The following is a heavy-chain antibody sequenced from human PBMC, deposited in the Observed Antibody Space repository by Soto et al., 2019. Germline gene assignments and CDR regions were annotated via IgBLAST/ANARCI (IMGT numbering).Heavy chain of an antibody. V-gene: IGHV3-30*18. CDR1: GFTFSSYG. J-gene: IGHJ4*02. CDR2: ISYDGSNK. D-gene: IGHD6-19*01. CDR3: ANLNSAVAGTGYFDY. Sequence: QVQLVESGGGVVQPGRSLRLSCAASGFTFSSYGMHWVRQAPGKGLEWVAVISYDGSNKYYADSVKGRFTISRDNSKNTLYLQMNSLRAEDTAVYYCANLNSAVAGTGYFDYWGQGTLVTVSS.